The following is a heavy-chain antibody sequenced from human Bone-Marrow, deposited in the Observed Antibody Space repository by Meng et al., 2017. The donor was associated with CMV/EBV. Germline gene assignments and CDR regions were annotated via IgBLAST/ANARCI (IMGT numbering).Heavy chain of an antibody. CDR3: ARDGVSSEGYYGTYRYYGMDV. CDR2: IIPIFCTA. V-gene: IGHV1-69*06. D-gene: IGHD1-26*01. Sequence: SSVKVSRKGSGGTLRRNAISWVRQAPGQGLEWMGGIIPIFCTANYEPKFLGRVTITAAKSMHTAYMELNSLTSEDTAVYYCARDGVSSEGYYGTYRYYGMDVWGQGTTVTVSS. CDR1: GGTLRRNA. J-gene: IGHJ6*02.